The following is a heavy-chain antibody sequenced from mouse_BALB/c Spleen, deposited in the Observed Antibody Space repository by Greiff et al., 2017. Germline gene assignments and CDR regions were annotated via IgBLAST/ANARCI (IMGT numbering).Heavy chain of an antibody. CDR2: ISSGGSYT. V-gene: IGHV5-6*01. D-gene: IGHD2-5*01. CDR1: GFTFSSYG. J-gene: IGHJ4*01. Sequence: EVQVVESGGDLVKPGGSLKLSCAASGFTFSSYGMSWVRQTPDKRLEWVATISSGGSYTYYPDSVKGRFTISRDNAKNTLYLQMSSLKSEDTAMYYCARHTSYYSNYDAMDYWGQGTSVTVSS. CDR3: ARHTSYYSNYDAMDY.